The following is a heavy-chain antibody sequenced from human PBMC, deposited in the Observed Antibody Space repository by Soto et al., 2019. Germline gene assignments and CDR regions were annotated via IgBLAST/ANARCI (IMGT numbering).Heavy chain of an antibody. CDR3: ARSGGTYVWFCEF. Sequence: SVKVSCKASGGLFSSFAISWVRQAPGQGLEWMGGIIPVFGTTNYAQKFQGRVTITADESTNTAYMELSSLTSDDTAMYYRARSGGTYVWFCEFWGRRTQVAVSS. CDR2: IIPVFGTT. CDR1: GGLFSSFA. D-gene: IGHD3-10*01. J-gene: IGHJ4*02. V-gene: IGHV1-69*13.